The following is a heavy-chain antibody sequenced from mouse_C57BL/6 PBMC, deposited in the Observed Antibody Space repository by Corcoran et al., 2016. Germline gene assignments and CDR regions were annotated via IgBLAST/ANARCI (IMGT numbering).Heavy chain of an antibody. V-gene: IGHV9-3*01. CDR2: INTYSGVP. CDR1: GYTFTTYG. Sequence: QIQLVQSGPELKKPGETVKISCKASGYTFTTYGMSWVKQAPGKGLKWMGWINTYSGVPTYADDFKGRFAFSLETSASTAYLQINNLKNEETATYFCARGKLLYVDYWGQGTSVTVSS. CDR3: ARGKLLYVDY. D-gene: IGHD2-12*01. J-gene: IGHJ4*01.